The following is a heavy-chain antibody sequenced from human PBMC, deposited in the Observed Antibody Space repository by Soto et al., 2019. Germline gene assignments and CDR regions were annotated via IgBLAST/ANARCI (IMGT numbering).Heavy chain of an antibody. J-gene: IGHJ4*02. CDR2: ISYDGSNK. D-gene: IGHD4-17*01. Sequence: QVQLVESGGGVVQPGRSLRLSCAASGFTFSSYAMHWVRQAPGKGLEWVAVISYDGSNKYYADSVKGRFTISRDNSKNTLFLQMNSLRAEDPAVYYCARVGRLHYFDYWGQGTLVTVSS. CDR3: ARVGRLHYFDY. V-gene: IGHV3-30-3*01. CDR1: GFTFSSYA.